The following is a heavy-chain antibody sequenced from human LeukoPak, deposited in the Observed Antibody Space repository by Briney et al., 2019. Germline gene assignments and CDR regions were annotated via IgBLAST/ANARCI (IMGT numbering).Heavy chain of an antibody. Sequence: SETLSLTCAVYGGSFSGYYWSWIRQPPGKGLEWIGEINHSGSTNYNPSLKSRVTISVDTSKNQFSLKLSSVTAADTAMYYCARDVVVVAAIRRGWFDPWGQGTLVTVSS. D-gene: IGHD2-15*01. J-gene: IGHJ5*02. CDR2: INHSGST. V-gene: IGHV4-34*01. CDR1: GGSFSGYY. CDR3: ARDVVVVAAIRRGWFDP.